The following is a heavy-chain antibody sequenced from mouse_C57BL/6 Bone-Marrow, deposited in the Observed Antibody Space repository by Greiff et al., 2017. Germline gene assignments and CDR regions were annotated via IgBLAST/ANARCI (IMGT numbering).Heavy chain of an antibody. D-gene: IGHD1-1*01. CDR3: ASSSLYYYAMDY. CDR1: GYTFTSYW. Sequence: QVQLQQPGAELVKPGASVKLSCKASGYTFTSYWMQWVKQRPGQGLEWIGEIDPSDSDTNYNQKFKGKATLTVDTSSSTAYMQLSSLTSEDSAVYYCASSSLYYYAMDYWGQGTSVTVSS. J-gene: IGHJ4*01. V-gene: IGHV1-50*01. CDR2: IDPSDSDT.